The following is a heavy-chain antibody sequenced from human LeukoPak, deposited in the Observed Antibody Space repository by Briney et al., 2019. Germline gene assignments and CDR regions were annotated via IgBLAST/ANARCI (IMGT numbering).Heavy chain of an antibody. V-gene: IGHV3-9*01. J-gene: IGHJ3*02. D-gene: IGHD4-17*01. CDR3: AKPAYGDYVRGAFDI. Sequence: GGSLRLSCAASGFTFDDYAMHWVRQAPGKGLEWVSGISWNSGSIGYADSVKGRFTISRDKSKNTLFRQMNNLRAEDTAVYYCAKPAYGDYVRGAFDIWGQGTMVTVSS. CDR2: ISWNSGSI. CDR1: GFTFDDYA.